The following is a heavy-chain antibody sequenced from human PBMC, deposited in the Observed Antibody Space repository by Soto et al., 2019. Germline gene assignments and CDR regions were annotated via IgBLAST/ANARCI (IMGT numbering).Heavy chain of an antibody. Sequence: GGSLRLSCAASGFTFSSYGMHWVRQAPGKGLEWVAVIWYDGSNKYYADSVKGRFTISRDNSKNTLYLQMNSLRAEDTAVYYCAREIGDGDLDYWGQGTLVTVSS. CDR3: AREIGDGDLDY. CDR1: GFTFSSYG. V-gene: IGHV3-33*01. D-gene: IGHD3-10*01. CDR2: IWYDGSNK. J-gene: IGHJ4*02.